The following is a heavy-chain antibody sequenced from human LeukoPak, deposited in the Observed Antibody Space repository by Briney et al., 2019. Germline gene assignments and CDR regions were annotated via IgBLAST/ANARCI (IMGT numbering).Heavy chain of an antibody. V-gene: IGHV3-30*18. J-gene: IGHJ4*02. CDR2: ISHDGSNK. CDR3: AKDSSGAMVS. Sequence: GGSLRLSCAASGFTFSSYGMHWVRQAPGKGLEWVADISHDGSNKYYAGSVKGRFTISRDNSKNTLYLQMNSLRAEDTAVYYCAKDSSGAMVSRGQGTLVTVSS. D-gene: IGHD5-18*01. CDR1: GFTFSSYG.